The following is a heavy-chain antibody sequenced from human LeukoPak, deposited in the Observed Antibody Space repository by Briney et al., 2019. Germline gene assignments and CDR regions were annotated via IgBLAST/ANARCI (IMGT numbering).Heavy chain of an antibody. CDR2: INHSGST. CDR1: GGSFSGYY. Sequence: SETLSLTCAVYGGSFSGYYWSWIRQPPGKGLEWIGEINHSGSTNYNPSLKSRVTISVDTSKNQFSLELSSVTTADTAVYYCAASWKWSHYFDYWGQGTLVTVSS. D-gene: IGHD2-15*01. J-gene: IGHJ4*02. CDR3: AASWKWSHYFDY. V-gene: IGHV4-34*01.